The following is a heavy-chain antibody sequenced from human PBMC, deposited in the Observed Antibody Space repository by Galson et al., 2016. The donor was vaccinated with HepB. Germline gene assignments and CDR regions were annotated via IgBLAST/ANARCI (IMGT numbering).Heavy chain of an antibody. D-gene: IGHD3-22*01. Sequence: SETLSLTCAVSGGSISSSNWWSWVRQPPGKGLEWIGEIYHSGSTNYNPSLKSRVTISVDKPKNQFSLKLSSVTAADTAVYYCAREGGYYDSSGYSFFRHWGQGTLVTVSS. CDR2: IYHSGST. CDR1: GGSISSSNW. J-gene: IGHJ1*01. V-gene: IGHV4-4*02. CDR3: AREGGYYDSSGYSFFRH.